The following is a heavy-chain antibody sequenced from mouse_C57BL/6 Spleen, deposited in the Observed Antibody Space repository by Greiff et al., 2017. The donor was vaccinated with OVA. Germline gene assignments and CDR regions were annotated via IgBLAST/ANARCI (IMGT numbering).Heavy chain of an antibody. CDR1: GYTFTSYW. CDR2: IHPNSGST. Sequence: VQLQQPGAELVKPGASVKLSCKASGYTFTSYWMHWVKQRPGQGLEWIGMIHPNSGSTNYNEKFKSKATLTVAKSSSTAYMQLSSLTSEDSAVYYCAREDYGYDMDYWGQGTSVTVSS. V-gene: IGHV1-64*01. D-gene: IGHD1-1*01. CDR3: AREDYGYDMDY. J-gene: IGHJ4*01.